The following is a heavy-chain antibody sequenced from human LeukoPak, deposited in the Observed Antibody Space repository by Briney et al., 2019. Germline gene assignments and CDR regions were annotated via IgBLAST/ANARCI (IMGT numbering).Heavy chain of an antibody. J-gene: IGHJ4*02. CDR1: GGSISSYY. CDR3: ARDTDGYNYDY. CDR2: IYYSGST. V-gene: IGHV4-59*12. D-gene: IGHD5-24*01. Sequence: TETLSLTCTVSGGSISSYYWSWIRQPPGKGLEWIGYIYYSGSTNYNPSLKSRVTISVDTSKNQFSLKLSSVTAADTAVYYCARDTDGYNYDYWGQGILVTVSS.